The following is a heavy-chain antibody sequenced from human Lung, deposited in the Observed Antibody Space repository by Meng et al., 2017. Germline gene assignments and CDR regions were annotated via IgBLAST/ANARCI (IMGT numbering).Heavy chain of an antibody. CDR3: ARNNYGDYYFDY. CDR2: ISYDGSNQ. CDR1: GFTFSRNA. V-gene: IGHV3-30*01. D-gene: IGHD4-17*01. J-gene: IGHJ4*02. Sequence: QVQVVGAGGGVVQPGRSLRLSCAASGFTFSRNAMHWVRQAPGKGLEWVAAISYDGSNQHYADSVKGRFTISRDNSENTLYLQMNSLRAEDTAVYYCARNNYGDYYFDYWGQGTLVTVSS.